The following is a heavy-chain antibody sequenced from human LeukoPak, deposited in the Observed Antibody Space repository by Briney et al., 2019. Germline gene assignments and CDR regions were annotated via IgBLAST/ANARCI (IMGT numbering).Heavy chain of an antibody. CDR2: INHSEAT. D-gene: IGHD2-15*01. CDR1: GGSFSGYY. CDR3: AREAQYCSGGSCYGGYLQH. V-gene: IGHV4-34*01. J-gene: IGHJ1*01. Sequence: SETLSLTCAVYGGSFSGYYWSWIRQSPGKGLEWIGEINHSEATDYNPSFKSRVTISVDTSKNQFSLKLSSVTAADTAVYYCAREAQYCSGGSCYGGYLQHWGQGALVTVSS.